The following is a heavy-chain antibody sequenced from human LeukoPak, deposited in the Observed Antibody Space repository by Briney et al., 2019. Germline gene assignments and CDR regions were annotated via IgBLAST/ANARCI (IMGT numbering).Heavy chain of an antibody. D-gene: IGHD3-22*01. CDR3: ASSRYDSSGYYGIIGY. CDR1: GYTFTGYY. Sequence: ASVKVSCKASGYTFTGYYMHWVRQAPGQGLEWMGWINPNSGGTNYAQKFQGRVTMTRDTSISTAYMELSRLRAEDTAVYYCASSRYDSSGYYGIIGYWGQGTLVTVSS. V-gene: IGHV1-2*02. CDR2: INPNSGGT. J-gene: IGHJ4*02.